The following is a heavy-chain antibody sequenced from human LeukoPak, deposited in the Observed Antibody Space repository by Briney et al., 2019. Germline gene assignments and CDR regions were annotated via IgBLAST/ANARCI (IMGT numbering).Heavy chain of an antibody. CDR3: ARAGDTMVRGYRTYYFDY. J-gene: IGHJ4*02. CDR2: ISSSGSTI. Sequence: GGSLRLSCAASGFTFSSYEMNWVRQAPGKGREWVSYISSSGSTIYYADSMKGRFTISRDNAKNSLYLQMNSLRAEDTAVYYCARAGDTMVRGYRTYYFDYWGQGTLVTVSS. CDR1: GFTFSSYE. D-gene: IGHD3-10*01. V-gene: IGHV3-48*03.